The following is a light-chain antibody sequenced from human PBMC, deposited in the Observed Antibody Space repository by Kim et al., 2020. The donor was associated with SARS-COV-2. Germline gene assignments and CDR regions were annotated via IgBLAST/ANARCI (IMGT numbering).Light chain of an antibody. J-gene: IGKJ2*01. Sequence: SVSPGERATLSCRASQSVSNNVAWYQQKPGQAPRLLIYDASTRATGIPVRFSGSGSGTEFTLTVSSLQSEDFAVYYCEHYNNWPNTFGQGTKLEI. CDR1: QSVSNN. V-gene: IGKV3-15*01. CDR2: DAS. CDR3: EHYNNWPNT.